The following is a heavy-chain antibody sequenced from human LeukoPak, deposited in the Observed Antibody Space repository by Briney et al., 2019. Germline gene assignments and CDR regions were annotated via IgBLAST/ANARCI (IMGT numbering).Heavy chain of an antibody. D-gene: IGHD3-22*01. V-gene: IGHV1-2*02. Sequence: ASVKVSCKASGYTFTGYYMHWVRQAPGQGLEWMGWINPNSGGTNYAQKFQGRVTMTRDMSISTAYMELSRLRSDDTAVYYCARTKPITMIRGNWFDPWGQGTLDTVSS. J-gene: IGHJ5*02. CDR3: ARTKPITMIRGNWFDP. CDR2: INPNSGGT. CDR1: GYTFTGYY.